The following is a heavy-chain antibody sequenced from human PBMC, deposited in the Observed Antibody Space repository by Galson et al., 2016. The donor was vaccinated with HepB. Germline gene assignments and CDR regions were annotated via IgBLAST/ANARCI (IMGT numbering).Heavy chain of an antibody. CDR1: GGSISGYY. J-gene: IGHJ6*02. CDR2: VTETGRT. V-gene: IGHV4-34*01. CDR3: ARTPPGDYYYAMDV. Sequence: SETLSLTCAVYGGSISGYYWSWIRQPPGKGLEWIGEVTETGRTNDNPSLKSRVTVSLATSKDRFSLRLTSVTAADTAVYYCARTPPGDYYYAMDVWGEGTTVSV.